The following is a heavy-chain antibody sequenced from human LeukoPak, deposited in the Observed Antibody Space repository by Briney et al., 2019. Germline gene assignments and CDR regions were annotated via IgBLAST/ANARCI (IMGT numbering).Heavy chain of an antibody. J-gene: IGHJ4*02. Sequence: ASVKVSCKASGYTFTSYGISWVRQAPGQGLEWMGWISAYNGNTNYAQKLQGRVTMTTDTSTSTAYMEPRSLRSDDTAVYYCARVDDSSGDYYFDYWGQGTLVTVSS. CDR2: ISAYNGNT. V-gene: IGHV1-18*01. D-gene: IGHD3-22*01. CDR3: ARVDDSSGDYYFDY. CDR1: GYTFTSYG.